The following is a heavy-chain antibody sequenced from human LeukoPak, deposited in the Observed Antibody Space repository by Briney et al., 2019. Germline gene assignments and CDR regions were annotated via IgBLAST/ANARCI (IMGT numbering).Heavy chain of an antibody. J-gene: IGHJ4*02. V-gene: IGHV3-30*02. D-gene: IGHD3-10*01. CDR2: IRYDVSNE. Sequence: GGSLRLSCGASGFTLSNYGTHWVRQAPGKGLEWVAFIRYDVSNEYYVDSVKGRFTISRDNSKNTLYLQMNSLRAEDTAVYYCARDLDGSGSYDYWGQGTLVTVSS. CDR3: ARDLDGSGSYDY. CDR1: GFTLSNYG.